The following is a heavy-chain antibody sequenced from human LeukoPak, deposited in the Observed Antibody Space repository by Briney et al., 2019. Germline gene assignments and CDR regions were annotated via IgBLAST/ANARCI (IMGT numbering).Heavy chain of an antibody. Sequence: GGSLRLSCAASGFTFSSYGMHWVRQAPGKGLEWVAVIWYDGSNKYYADSVKGRFTISRDNSKNTLYLQMNSLRAEDTAVYYCAREVDPLTYYYDSSGYPLDYWGQGTLVTVSS. CDR1: GFTFSSYG. CDR3: AREVDPLTYYYDSSGYPLDY. V-gene: IGHV3-33*01. D-gene: IGHD3-22*01. J-gene: IGHJ4*02. CDR2: IWYDGSNK.